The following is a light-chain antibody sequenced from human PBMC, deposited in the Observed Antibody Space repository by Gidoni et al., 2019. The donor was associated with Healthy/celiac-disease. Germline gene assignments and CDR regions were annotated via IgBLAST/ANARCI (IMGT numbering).Light chain of an antibody. V-gene: IGKV3-11*01. J-gene: IGKJ2*01. Sequence: IVLTQSPATLSLSPVERATLSCRASQSVSSYLAWYQQKPGQAPRLLIYDASNRATGIPARLSGSGSGTDFTLTISSLEPEDFAVYYCQQRSNWPPTFGQGTKLEIK. CDR1: QSVSSY. CDR3: QQRSNWPPT. CDR2: DAS.